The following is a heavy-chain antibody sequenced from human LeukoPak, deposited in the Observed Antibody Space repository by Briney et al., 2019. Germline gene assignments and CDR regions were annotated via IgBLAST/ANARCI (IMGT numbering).Heavy chain of an antibody. CDR2: IYYSGST. CDR3: ARTTWYFDY. D-gene: IGHD4-17*01. V-gene: IGHV4-59*01. Sequence: PSETLSLTCTVSGGSISSYYWSWIRQPQEKGLEWIGYIYYSGSTNYNPSLKSRVTISVDTSKNQFSLKLSSVTAADTAVYYCARTTWYFDYWGQGTLVTVSS. J-gene: IGHJ4*02. CDR1: GGSISSYY.